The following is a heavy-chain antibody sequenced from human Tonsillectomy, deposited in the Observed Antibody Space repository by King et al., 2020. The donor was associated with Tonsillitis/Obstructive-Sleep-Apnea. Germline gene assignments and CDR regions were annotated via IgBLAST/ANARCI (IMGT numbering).Heavy chain of an antibody. J-gene: IGHJ4*02. V-gene: IGHV4-59*01. Sequence: MQLQESGPGLVKPSETLSLTCTVSGGSISNYYWSWIRQPPGKGLEWIAYIYYTGSTNYNPSLKSRLTISVDTSKNQFSLKVRSVTAADTAVYYCARLSGSSWHFDYWGQGTLVTVSP. CDR3: ARLSGSSWHFDY. D-gene: IGHD6-13*01. CDR2: IYYTGST. CDR1: GGSISNYY.